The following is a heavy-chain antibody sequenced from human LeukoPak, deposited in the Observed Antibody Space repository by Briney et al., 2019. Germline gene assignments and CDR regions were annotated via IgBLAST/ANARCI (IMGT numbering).Heavy chain of an antibody. CDR1: GYTFTGYY. CDR3: TRADTSCSGGSCYFYYYYMDV. D-gene: IGHD2-15*01. Sequence: ASVKVSCKASGYTFTGYYMHWVRQAPGQGLGWMGWINPNSGGTNYAQKFQGRVTMTRDTSISTAYMELSRLRSDDTAVYYCTRADTSCSGGSCYFYYYYMDVWGKGTTVTISS. J-gene: IGHJ6*03. CDR2: INPNSGGT. V-gene: IGHV1-2*02.